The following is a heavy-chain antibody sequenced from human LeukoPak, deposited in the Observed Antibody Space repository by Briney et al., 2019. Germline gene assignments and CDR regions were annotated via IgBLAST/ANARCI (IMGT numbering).Heavy chain of an antibody. V-gene: IGHV3-7*03. CDR1: GFTFSAYW. J-gene: IGHJ4*02. D-gene: IGHD6-13*01. CDR3: AKDTDGAAAGTTWGH. Sequence: GSLRLSCAASGFTFSAYWMSWVRQAPGKGLEWVANIWQNGSGITYVDSVEGRFAISRDNAKNSLYLQMNSLRAEDTALYYCAKDTDGAAAGTTWGHWGQGTLVTVSS. CDR2: IWQNGSGI.